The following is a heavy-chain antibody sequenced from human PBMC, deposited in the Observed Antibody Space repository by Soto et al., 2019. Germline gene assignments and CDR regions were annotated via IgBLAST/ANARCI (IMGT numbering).Heavy chain of an antibody. CDR2: IYYSGST. D-gene: IGHD2-2*01. J-gene: IGHJ4*02. V-gene: IGHV4-59*08. Sequence: SETLSLTCTVSGGSISSYYWSWIRQPPGKGLEWIGYIYYSGSTNYNPSLKSRVTISVDTSKNQFSLKLSSVIASDTAVYYCARHAQSSTFDYWGQGTLVTVSS. CDR3: ARHAQSSTFDY. CDR1: GGSISSYY.